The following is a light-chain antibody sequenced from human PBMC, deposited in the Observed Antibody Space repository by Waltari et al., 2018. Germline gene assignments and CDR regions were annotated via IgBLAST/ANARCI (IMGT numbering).Light chain of an antibody. CDR1: SSDLGSYSL. Sequence: QSALTQPASVSGSPGQSITISCSGTSSDLGSYSLVSWYQQHPGNAPKLIIHEVSERPSGVSDRFSGSKSGNTASLTISGLQTEDEATFYCCSYAGANLVIFGGGTRVTVL. CDR2: EVS. V-gene: IGLV2-23*02. CDR3: CSYAGANLVI. J-gene: IGLJ2*01.